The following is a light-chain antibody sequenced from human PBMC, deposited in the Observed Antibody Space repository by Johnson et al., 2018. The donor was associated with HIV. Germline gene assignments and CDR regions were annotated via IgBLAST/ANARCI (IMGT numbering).Light chain of an antibody. CDR1: SSNIGDSY. CDR2: ENN. J-gene: IGLJ1*01. Sequence: QSVLTQPPSVSAAPGHNVTISCSGSSSNIGDSYISWYQQLPGAAPKLLIYENNKRPSGSPDRFSGSKSGTSATLGITGLQTGDEADYYCATWVGSLTIGGVFGTGTKVTVL. V-gene: IGLV1-51*02. CDR3: ATWVGSLTIGGV.